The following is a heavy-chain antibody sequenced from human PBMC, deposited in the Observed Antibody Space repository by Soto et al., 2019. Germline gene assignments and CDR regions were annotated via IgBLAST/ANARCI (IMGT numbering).Heavy chain of an antibody. CDR3: ARETGDIVATHYFDY. CDR2: ISYDGSNK. D-gene: IGHD5-12*01. V-gene: IGHV3-30-3*01. CDR1: GFTFSSYA. J-gene: IGHJ4*02. Sequence: QVQLLESGGGVVQPGRSLRLSCAASGFTFSSYAMHWVRQAPGKGLEWVAVISYDGSNKYYADSVKGRFTISRDNSKNTLYLQMNSLRAEDTAVYYCARETGDIVATHYFDYWGQGTLVTVSS.